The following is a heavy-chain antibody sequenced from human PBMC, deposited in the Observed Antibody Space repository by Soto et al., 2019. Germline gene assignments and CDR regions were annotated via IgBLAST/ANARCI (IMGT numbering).Heavy chain of an antibody. Sequence: GSLRLSCVVSGSRFSSYSMSWVRQAPGRGLEWVSSITIGTSVTFYGESVKGRFTISRENAKNSLYLKMNTLRVEDTAVYYCATYNGTYRHXWGQGTLVTVSX. CDR3: ATYNGTYRHX. D-gene: IGHD1-26*01. J-gene: IGHJ5*02. CDR2: ITIGTSVT. CDR1: GSRFSSYS. V-gene: IGHV3-21*01.